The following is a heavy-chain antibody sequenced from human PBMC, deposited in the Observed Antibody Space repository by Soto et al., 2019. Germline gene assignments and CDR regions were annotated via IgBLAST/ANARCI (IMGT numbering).Heavy chain of an antibody. CDR3: ARVGGAGGYYDFWSGYYVSYYYYGMDV. CDR2: IWYDGSNK. CDR1: GFTFSSYG. J-gene: IGHJ6*02. V-gene: IGHV3-33*01. Sequence: GGSLRLSCAASGFTFSSYGMHWVRQAPGKGLEWVAVIWYDGSNKYYADSVKGRFTISRDNSKNTLYLQMNSLRAEDTAVYYCARVGGAGGYYDFWSGYYVSYYYYGMDVWGQGTTVTVSS. D-gene: IGHD3-3*01.